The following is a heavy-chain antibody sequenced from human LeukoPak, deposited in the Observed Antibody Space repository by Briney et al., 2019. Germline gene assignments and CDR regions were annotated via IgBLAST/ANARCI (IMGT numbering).Heavy chain of an antibody. CDR1: GASVSSGGHY. V-gene: IGHV4-31*03. CDR3: ATLYTSGWFVDY. D-gene: IGHD6-19*01. CDR2: INYNWKT. Sequence: PSQTLPLTCTVSGASVSSGGHYWTWIRQHPGKGLEWIGYINYNWKTYYNPSLKSRVVISLDASKNQFSLNLSSVTAADTAIYYCATLYTSGWFVDYWGQGILVTVSS. J-gene: IGHJ4*02.